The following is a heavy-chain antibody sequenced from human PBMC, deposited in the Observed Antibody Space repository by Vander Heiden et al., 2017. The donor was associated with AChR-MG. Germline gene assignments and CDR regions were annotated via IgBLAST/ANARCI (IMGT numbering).Heavy chain of an antibody. J-gene: IGHJ4*02. V-gene: IGHV3-33*01. D-gene: IGHD6-19*01. CDR3: ARDLGIAGAGTILGLDY. CDR2: IWYDGSNK. Sequence: QVQLVESGGGVVQPGRSLRLSCAASGFTFSSYGMHWVRQAPGKGLEWVAVIWYDGSNKYYADSVKGRFTISRDNSKNTLYLQMNSLRAEDTAVYYCARDLGIAGAGTILGLDYWGQGPLVTVSS. CDR1: GFTFSSYG.